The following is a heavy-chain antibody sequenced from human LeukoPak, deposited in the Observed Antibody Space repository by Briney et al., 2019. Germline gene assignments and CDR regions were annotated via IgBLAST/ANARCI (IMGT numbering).Heavy chain of an antibody. J-gene: IGHJ4*02. CDR3: AKYLLSGSGNFSWGVFDS. CDR2: ISGSGGST. V-gene: IGHV3-23*01. CDR1: GFTFSSNA. Sequence: GGSLRLSCATSGFTFSSNAMSWVRQTPGKGLEWVSGISGSGGSTVYADSVKGRFTISRDNSENTLYLQMNSLRGEDTAVYYCAKYLLSGSGNFSWGVFDSWGQGTLVTVSS. D-gene: IGHD3-10*01.